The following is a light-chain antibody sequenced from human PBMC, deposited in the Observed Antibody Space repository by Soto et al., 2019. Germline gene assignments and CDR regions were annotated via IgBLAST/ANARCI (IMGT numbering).Light chain of an antibody. CDR1: SSDVGGYNY. CDR2: EVS. J-gene: IGLJ1*01. CDR3: TSYTSSITYV. V-gene: IGLV2-14*01. Sequence: QSALTQPASVSGSPGQSITISCTGTSSDVGGYNYVSWYQQHPGKAPKLMIYEVSNRPSGVSNRFSGSKSGNTASLTISGLQAADDADYYCTSYTSSITYVFGTGTKLTVL.